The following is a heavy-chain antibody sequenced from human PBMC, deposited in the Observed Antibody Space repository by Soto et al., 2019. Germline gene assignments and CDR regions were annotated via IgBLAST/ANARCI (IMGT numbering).Heavy chain of an antibody. CDR2: ISGSGGST. CDR1: GFTFSSYS. D-gene: IGHD3-3*01. Sequence: GGSLRLSCAASGFTFSSYSMNWVRQAPGKGLEWVSAISGSGGSTYYADSVKGRFTISRDNSKNTLYLQMNSLRAEDTAVYYCAKDGTYYDFWSGYPPTGYYFDYWGQGTLVTVSS. CDR3: AKDGTYYDFWSGYPPTGYYFDY. V-gene: IGHV3-23*01. J-gene: IGHJ4*02.